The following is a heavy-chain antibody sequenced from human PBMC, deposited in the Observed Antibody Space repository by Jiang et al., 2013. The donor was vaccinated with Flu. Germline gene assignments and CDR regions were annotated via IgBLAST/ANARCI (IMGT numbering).Heavy chain of an antibody. Sequence: RISCKGSGYSFTSYWISWVRQMPGKGLEWMGRIDPSDSYTNYSPSFQGHVTISADKSISTAYLQWSSLKAPDTAMYYCARAYSGYEKEYSYLSYYFDYWGQGTLVTVSS. J-gene: IGHJ4*02. D-gene: IGHD5-12*01. CDR3: ARAYSGYEKEYSYLSYYFDY. CDR2: IDPSDSYT. V-gene: IGHV5-10-1*01. CDR1: GYSFTSYW.